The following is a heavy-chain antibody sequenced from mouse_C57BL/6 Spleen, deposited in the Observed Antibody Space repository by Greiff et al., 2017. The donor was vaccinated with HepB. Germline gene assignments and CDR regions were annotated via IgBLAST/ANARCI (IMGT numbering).Heavy chain of an antibody. CDR1: GFTFSDYG. Sequence: EVQLVESGGGLVKPGGSLKLSCAASGFTFSDYGMHWVRQAPEKGLEWVAYISSGSSTIYYADTVKGRFTISRDNAKNTLFLQMTSLRSEDTAMYYCARPGYYGSFSWLAYWGQGTLVTVSA. CDR3: ARPGYYGSFSWLAY. V-gene: IGHV5-17*01. CDR2: ISSGSSTI. J-gene: IGHJ3*01. D-gene: IGHD1-1*01.